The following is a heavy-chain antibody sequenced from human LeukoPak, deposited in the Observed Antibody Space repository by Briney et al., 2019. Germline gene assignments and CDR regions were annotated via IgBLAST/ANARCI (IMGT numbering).Heavy chain of an antibody. CDR3: ARGGYGDYYWFDP. CDR2: INHSGST. D-gene: IGHD4-17*01. V-gene: IGHV4-34*01. CDR1: GGSFSGYY. Sequence: SETLSLTCAVYGGSFSGYYWSWIRQPPGKGLEWIGEINHSGSTNYNPSLKSRVTISVDTSKNQFSLKLSSVTAADTAVYYCARGGYGDYYWFDPWGQGTLVTVSS. J-gene: IGHJ5*02.